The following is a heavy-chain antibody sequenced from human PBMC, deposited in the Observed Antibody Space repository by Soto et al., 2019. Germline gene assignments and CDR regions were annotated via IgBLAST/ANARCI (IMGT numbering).Heavy chain of an antibody. V-gene: IGHV1-69*12. CDR3: ARDGGAATFDY. J-gene: IGHJ4*02. D-gene: IGHD1-26*01. CDR2: IIPIFGTT. Sequence: QVQLVQSGAEVKKPGSSVKVSCKAFGGTFSSYAINWIRQAPGQGLEWMGGIIPIFGTTTYAQRFQARVTITADASTSTAYLELSSLSSEDTALYYCARDGGAATFDYWGQGTLVTVSS. CDR1: GGTFSSYA.